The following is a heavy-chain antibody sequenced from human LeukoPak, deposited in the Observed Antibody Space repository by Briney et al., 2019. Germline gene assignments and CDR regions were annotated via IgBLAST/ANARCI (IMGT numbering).Heavy chain of an antibody. CDR3: AREGGLRRGYDYVWGSYRYPYYFDY. CDR1: GGSISSSSYY. J-gene: IGHJ4*02. D-gene: IGHD3-16*02. CDR2: IYYSGST. V-gene: IGHV4-61*01. Sequence: SETLSLTCTVSGGSISSSSYYWSWIRQPPGKGLEWIGYIYYSGSTNYNPSLKSRVTISVDTSKNQFSLKLSSVTAADTAVYYCAREGGLRRGYDYVWGSYRYPYYFDYWGQGTLVTVSS.